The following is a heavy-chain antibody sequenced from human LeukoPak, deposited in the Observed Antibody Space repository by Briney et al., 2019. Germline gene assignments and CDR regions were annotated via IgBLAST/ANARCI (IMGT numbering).Heavy chain of an antibody. V-gene: IGHV4-34*01. Sequence: SETLSLTCAVYGGSFSGYYWSWIRQPPGKGLEWIGEFNHSGSTNYNPSLKSRVTISVDTSKNQFSLKLSSVTAADTAVYYCARGAEPDYDILTGYYIFYGMDVWGQGTTVTVSS. D-gene: IGHD3-9*01. CDR2: FNHSGST. J-gene: IGHJ6*02. CDR3: ARGAEPDYDILTGYYIFYGMDV. CDR1: GGSFSGYY.